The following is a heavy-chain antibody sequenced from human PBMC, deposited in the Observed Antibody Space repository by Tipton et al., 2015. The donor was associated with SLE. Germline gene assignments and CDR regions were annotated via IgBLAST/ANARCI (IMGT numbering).Heavy chain of an antibody. D-gene: IGHD3-22*01. V-gene: IGHV4-38-2*02. CDR3: ARGNGYWDY. CDR1: GFSISSTYY. CDR2: ICPTGTT. Sequence: TLSLTCTVSGFSISSTYYWGWIRQPAGKGLEWIGNICPTGTTHSNPSLESRVTLPVDTSKNQFSLKVTSMSAADTAVYYCARGNGYWDYWGQGTLVTVSS. J-gene: IGHJ4*02.